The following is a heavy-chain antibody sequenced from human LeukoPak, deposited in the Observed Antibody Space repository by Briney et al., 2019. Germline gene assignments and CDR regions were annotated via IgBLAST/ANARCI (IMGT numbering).Heavy chain of an antibody. V-gene: IGHV4-34*01. CDR3: ARGGGYSSSGEY. D-gene: IGHD6-13*01. J-gene: IGHJ4*02. CDR2: INHSGST. Sequence: SETLSLTCAVYGGSFSGYYWSWIRQPPGKGLEWIGEINHSGSTNYNPSLNSQVTISVDTSKNQFSLKLSSVTAADTAVYYCARGGGYSSSGEYWGQGTLVTVSS. CDR1: GGSFSGYY.